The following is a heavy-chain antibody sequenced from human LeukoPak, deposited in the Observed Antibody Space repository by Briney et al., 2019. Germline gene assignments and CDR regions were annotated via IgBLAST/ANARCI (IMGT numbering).Heavy chain of an antibody. CDR2: VLGNGGTT. J-gene: IGHJ4*02. CDR3: ARERAFYYFDY. Sequence: GRSLRLSCAASGFTFDSYEIDWVRQAPGKGLEYVSAVLGNGGTTYYANSVKGRFTISRDNSKNTVYLQMGSLRAEDTAVYYCARERAFYYFDYWGQGSLVTVSS. CDR1: GFTFDSYE. V-gene: IGHV3-64*01.